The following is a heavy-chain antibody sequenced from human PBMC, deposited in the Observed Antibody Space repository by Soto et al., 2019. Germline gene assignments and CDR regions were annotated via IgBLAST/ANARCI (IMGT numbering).Heavy chain of an antibody. J-gene: IGHJ6*02. CDR3: ARDEGSASSSWGMDV. CDR1: GCTFSSYA. Sequence: QVQLVESGGGVVQPGRSLRLSCAASGCTFSSYAMHWVRQAPGKGLEWVAVISYDGSNKYYADSVKGRFTISRDNSKNTLYLQMNSLRAEDTAVYYCARDEGSASSSWGMDVWGQGTTVTVSS. V-gene: IGHV3-30-3*01. CDR2: ISYDGSNK. D-gene: IGHD6-13*01.